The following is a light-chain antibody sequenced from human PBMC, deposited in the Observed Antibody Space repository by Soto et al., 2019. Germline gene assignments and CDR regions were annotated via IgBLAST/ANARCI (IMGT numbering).Light chain of an antibody. J-gene: IGKJ1*01. CDR3: QQYYSSPQT. V-gene: IGKV3-15*01. CDR2: GAS. Sequence: EIVMTQSPATLSVSPGERATLSCRASQSVSSNLAWYQQKPGRAPRLLIYGASTRATGMPARFSGSGSGTDFTLTISSLQAEDVAVYYCQQYYSSPQTFGQGTKVDIK. CDR1: QSVSSN.